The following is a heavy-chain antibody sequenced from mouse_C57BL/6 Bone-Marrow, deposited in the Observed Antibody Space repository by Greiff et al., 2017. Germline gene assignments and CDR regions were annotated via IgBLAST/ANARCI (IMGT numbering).Heavy chain of an antibody. D-gene: IGHD3-3*01. CDR3: ARDRDTRFAY. V-gene: IGHV5-4*01. Sequence: EVQLVESGGGLVKPGGSLKLSCAASGFTFSSYAMSWVRQTPETRLAWVATISDGGSYTYYPDNVKGRFTISRDNAKNNLYLQMSHLKSEDTAMYYCARDRDTRFAYWGQGTLVTVAA. CDR1: GFTFSSYA. CDR2: ISDGGSYT. J-gene: IGHJ3*01.